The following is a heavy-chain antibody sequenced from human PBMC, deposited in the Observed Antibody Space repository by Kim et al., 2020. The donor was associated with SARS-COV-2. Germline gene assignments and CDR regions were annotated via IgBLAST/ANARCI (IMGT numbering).Heavy chain of an antibody. CDR3: ASPAANSGRYWGH. D-gene: IGHD6-25*01. CDR2: IYYSGST. J-gene: IGHJ1*01. Sequence: SETLSLTCTVSGGSISSSSYYWGRLRQPPGQGLEWIGCIYYSGSTYYNPSLKSPVTISVDTAKNQLSLKLSTVTAADTAVYYCASPAANSGRYWGHWAQG. V-gene: IGHV4-39*01. CDR1: GGSISSSSYY.